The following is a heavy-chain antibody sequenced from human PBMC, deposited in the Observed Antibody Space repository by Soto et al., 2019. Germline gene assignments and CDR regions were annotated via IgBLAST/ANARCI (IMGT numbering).Heavy chain of an antibody. Sequence: GESLKISCKGSGYSFTSYWIGWVRQMPGKGLGWMGIIYPGDSDTRYSPSFQGQVTISADKSISTAYLQWSSLKASDTAMYYCARHWACSGGSCYSNSGYYYGMDVWGQGTTVTVSS. CDR1: GYSFTSYW. D-gene: IGHD2-15*01. J-gene: IGHJ6*02. CDR2: IYPGDSDT. CDR3: ARHWACSGGSCYSNSGYYYGMDV. V-gene: IGHV5-51*01.